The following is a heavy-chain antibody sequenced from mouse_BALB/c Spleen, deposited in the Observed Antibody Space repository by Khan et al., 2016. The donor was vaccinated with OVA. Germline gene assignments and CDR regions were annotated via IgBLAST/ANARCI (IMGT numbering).Heavy chain of an antibody. J-gene: IGHJ2*01. CDR1: GFNIKDTY. V-gene: IGHV14-3*02. CDR3: DRINA. Sequence: EVELVESGAELVKPGASVKLSCTASGFNIKDTYMHWVKQRPEQGLEWIGRIDPANGNTKYDPKFQGKATITADTSSNTAYLQLSSLTSEDTAVYYCDRINAGGQGTTLTVAS. CDR2: IDPANGNT.